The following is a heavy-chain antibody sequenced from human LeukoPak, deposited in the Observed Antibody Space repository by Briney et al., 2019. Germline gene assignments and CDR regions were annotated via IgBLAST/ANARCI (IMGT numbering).Heavy chain of an antibody. CDR2: IYSGGST. Sequence: GGSLRLSCAASGFTVSSNYMSWVRQAPGKGLEWVSVIYSGGSTYYADSVKGRFTISRDNSKNTLYLQTNSLRAEDTAVYYCAKGPPGYYYDSSGSPQHWGQGTLVTVSS. J-gene: IGHJ1*01. CDR3: AKGPPGYYYDSSGSPQH. D-gene: IGHD3-22*01. CDR1: GFTVSSNY. V-gene: IGHV3-53*01.